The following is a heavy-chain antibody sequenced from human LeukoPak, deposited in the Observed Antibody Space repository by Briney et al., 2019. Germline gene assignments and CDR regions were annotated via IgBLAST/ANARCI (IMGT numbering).Heavy chain of an antibody. Sequence: PGGSLRLSCAASGFTLSSYEMNWVRQAPGKGLEWVSYISSSGSTIYYADSVKGRFTISRDNAKNSLYLQMNSLRAEDTAVYYCARPYDPYDSSGYLPFDYWGQGTLVTVSS. D-gene: IGHD3-22*01. CDR3: ARPYDPYDSSGYLPFDY. CDR2: ISSSGSTI. J-gene: IGHJ4*02. CDR1: GFTLSSYE. V-gene: IGHV3-48*03.